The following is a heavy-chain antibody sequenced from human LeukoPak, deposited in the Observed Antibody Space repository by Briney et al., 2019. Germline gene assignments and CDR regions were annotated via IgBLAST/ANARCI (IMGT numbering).Heavy chain of an antibody. Sequence: GESLKISCKGSGYSFTSYWIDWVRQMTGKGLEWMGSIYPGDSDTRYSPSFQGQVTMSADKSISTAYLQWSSLKASDTATYYCAATGIVSTVDTFDIWGQGTMVTVSS. V-gene: IGHV5-51*01. CDR2: IYPGDSDT. CDR1: GYSFTSYW. CDR3: AATGIVSTVDTFDI. J-gene: IGHJ3*02. D-gene: IGHD5-12*01.